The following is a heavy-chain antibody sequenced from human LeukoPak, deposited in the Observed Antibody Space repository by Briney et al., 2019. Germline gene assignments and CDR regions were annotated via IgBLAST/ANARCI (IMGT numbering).Heavy chain of an antibody. J-gene: IGHJ4*02. V-gene: IGHV1-18*01. CDR1: GYTFTNYG. D-gene: IGHD3-10*01. CDR3: ARASFNYYGSGSFFVTIDY. Sequence: ASVKVSCKASGYTFTNYGISWVRQAPGQGLEWMGWISAYNGNTNYAQKLQGRVTMTTDTSTSTAYMELRSLRSDDTAVYYCARASFNYYGSGSFFVTIDYWGQGTLVTVSS. CDR2: ISAYNGNT.